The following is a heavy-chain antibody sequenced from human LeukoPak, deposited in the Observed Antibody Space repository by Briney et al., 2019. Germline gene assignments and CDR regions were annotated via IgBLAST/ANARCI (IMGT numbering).Heavy chain of an antibody. D-gene: IGHD6-25*01. CDR1: GFTFSSYA. V-gene: IGHV3-30-3*01. CDR2: ISYDGSNK. CDR3: AAAVRSYGMDV. Sequence: GGSLRLSCAASGFTFSSYAMHWARHPPGKGLEWVAVISYDGSNKYYADSVKGRFTISRDNSKNTLYLQMNSLRAEDTAVYYCAAAVRSYGMDVWGQGTTVTVSS. J-gene: IGHJ6*02.